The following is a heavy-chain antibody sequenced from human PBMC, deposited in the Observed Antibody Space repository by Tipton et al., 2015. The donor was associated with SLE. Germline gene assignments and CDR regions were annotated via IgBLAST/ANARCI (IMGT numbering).Heavy chain of an antibody. CDR3: ARQVGNSWPHYFES. D-gene: IGHD6-13*01. J-gene: IGHJ4*02. V-gene: IGHV5-51*01. CDR2: IFPGDSDT. Sequence: VQLVQSGAEGKKPGESLKISCKGSGYTFTDFWIGWVRQMPGKGLEWIGIIFPGDSDTRYSPSFQGQVTISADKSITTAFLQWSSLKASDTAMYYCARQVGNSWPHYFESWDQGTLVTVSS. CDR1: GYTFTDFW.